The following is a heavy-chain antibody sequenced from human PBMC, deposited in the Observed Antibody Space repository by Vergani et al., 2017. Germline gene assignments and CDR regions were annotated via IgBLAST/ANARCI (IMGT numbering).Heavy chain of an antibody. D-gene: IGHD1-26*01. CDR1: GFTFSSYS. Sequence: EVQLLESGGGLVQPGGSLRLSCAASGFTFSSYSMNWVRQAPGKGLEWVSSISSSSSYIYYADSVKGRFTISRDNAKNSLYLQMNSLRAEDTAVYYCARGGASSILDAFDIWGQGTMVTVSS. CDR2: ISSSSSYI. V-gene: IGHV3-21*01. CDR3: ARGGASSILDAFDI. J-gene: IGHJ3*02.